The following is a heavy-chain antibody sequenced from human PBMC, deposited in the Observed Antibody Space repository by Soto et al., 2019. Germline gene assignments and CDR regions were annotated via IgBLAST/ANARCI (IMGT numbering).Heavy chain of an antibody. D-gene: IGHD4-17*01. CDR1: GFTFSSYG. CDR3: AKDPSRDTVTNYYYGMDV. Sequence: GGSLRLSCAASGFTFSSYGMHWVRQAPGKGLEWVAVISYDGSNKYYADSVKGRFTISRDNSKNTLYLQMNSLRAEDTAVYYCAKDPSRDTVTNYYYGMDVWGQGTTVTVSS. CDR2: ISYDGSNK. V-gene: IGHV3-30*18. J-gene: IGHJ6*02.